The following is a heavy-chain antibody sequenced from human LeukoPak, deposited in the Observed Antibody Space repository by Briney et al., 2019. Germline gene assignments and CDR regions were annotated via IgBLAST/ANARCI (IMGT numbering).Heavy chain of an antibody. CDR1: GGSISSSSYY. J-gene: IGHJ4*02. D-gene: IGHD3-10*01. CDR2: IYYSGST. CDR3: AGLWFGELTY. V-gene: IGHV4-39*01. Sequence: PSETLSLTCTVSGGSISSSSYYWGWIRQPPGKGLEWIGSIYYSGSTYYNPSLKSRVTISVDTSKNQFSLKLSSVTAADTAVYYCAGLWFGELTYWGQGTLVTVSS.